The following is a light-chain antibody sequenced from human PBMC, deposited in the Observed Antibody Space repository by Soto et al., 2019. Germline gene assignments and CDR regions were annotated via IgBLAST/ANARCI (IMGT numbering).Light chain of an antibody. CDR2: EGS. J-gene: IGLJ2*01. CDR1: SSDVGSYNL. Sequence: QAVVTQPASVSGSPGQSITISCTGTSSDVGSYNLVSWYQQHPGKAPKLMIYEGSKRPSGVSNRFSGSKSGNTASLTISGLQAEDEADYYCCSYAGSSPYVVFGGGTKLTVL. V-gene: IGLV2-23*01. CDR3: CSYAGSSPYVV.